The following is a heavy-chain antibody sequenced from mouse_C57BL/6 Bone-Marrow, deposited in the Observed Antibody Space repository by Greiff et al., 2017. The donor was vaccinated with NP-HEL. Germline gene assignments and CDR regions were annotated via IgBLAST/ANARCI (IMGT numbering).Heavy chain of an antibody. CDR2: INPGSGGT. CDR3: ARRALTVVATDWYVDV. CDR1: GYAFTNYL. J-gene: IGHJ1*03. Sequence: QVQLQQSGAELVRPGTSVKVSCKASGYAFTNYLIEWVKQRPGQGLEWIGVINPGSGGTNYNEKFKGKATLTADKSSSTAYMQLSSVTSEDSAVYFCARRALTVVATDWYVDVWGTGTTVTVSS. D-gene: IGHD1-1*01. V-gene: IGHV1-54*01.